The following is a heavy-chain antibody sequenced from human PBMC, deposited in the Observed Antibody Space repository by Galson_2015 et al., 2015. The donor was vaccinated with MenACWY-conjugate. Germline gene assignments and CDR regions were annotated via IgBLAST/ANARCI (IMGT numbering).Heavy chain of an antibody. D-gene: IGHD3-3*01. V-gene: IGHV1-3*01. J-gene: IGHJ5*02. CDR2: INAGNGNT. Sequence: SVKVSCKASGYTFTNYAEHWLRQAPGQRLEWMGWINAGNGNTQYSQKFQGRVTITKDTYARTAYMELSSLRSEATAVYYCARGEITIFGVLIIGWFDPWGQGTLVTVSS. CDR1: GYTFTNYA. CDR3: ARGEITIFGVLIIGWFDP.